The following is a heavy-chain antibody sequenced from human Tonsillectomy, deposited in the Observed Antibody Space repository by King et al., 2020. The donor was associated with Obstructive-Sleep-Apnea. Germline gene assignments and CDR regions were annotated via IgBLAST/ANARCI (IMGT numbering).Heavy chain of an antibody. V-gene: IGHV3-30*09. D-gene: IGHD4-17*01. J-gene: IGHJ2*01. CDR1: GFDFSNYA. Sequence: VQLVESGGGVVQPGRSLRLSCAASGFDFSNYALHWVRQAPGKGLEWVAAISYNDGSNQEYADFVKGRFAISRDNSKNTLYLQMNSLRPEDTAVYYCARLRVTYGDLPLWGRGTLVTVSS. CDR3: ARLRVTYGDLPL. CDR2: ISYNDGSNQ.